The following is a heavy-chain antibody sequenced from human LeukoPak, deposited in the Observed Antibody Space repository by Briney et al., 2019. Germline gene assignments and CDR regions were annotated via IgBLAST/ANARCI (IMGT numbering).Heavy chain of an antibody. D-gene: IGHD3-3*01. Sequence: ISSTSSYIYYADSVKGRFTLSRDNAKNSIYLQMDSLRAEDTAVYYCMSRGDFWSGYWAMNVWGQGTTVIVSS. CDR2: ISSTSSYI. V-gene: IGHV3-21*01. CDR3: MSRGDFWSGYWAMNV. J-gene: IGHJ6*02.